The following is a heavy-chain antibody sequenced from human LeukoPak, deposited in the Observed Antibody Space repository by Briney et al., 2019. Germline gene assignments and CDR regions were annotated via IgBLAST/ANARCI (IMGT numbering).Heavy chain of an antibody. CDR1: GSTFSDYY. V-gene: IGHV3-11*01. Sequence: PGGSLRLSCAASGSTFSDYYMSWIRQAPGKGLEWVSYISSSGSTIYYADSVKGRFTISRDNAENSLYLQMNSLRAEDTAVYFCAKDPNGDYIGTFDIWGQGTMVTVSS. CDR3: AKDPNGDYIGTFDI. CDR2: ISSSGSTI. J-gene: IGHJ3*02. D-gene: IGHD4-17*01.